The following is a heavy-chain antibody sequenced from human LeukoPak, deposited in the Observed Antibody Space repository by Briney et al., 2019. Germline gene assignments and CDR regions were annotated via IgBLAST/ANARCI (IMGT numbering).Heavy chain of an antibody. CDR2: FNPNSGST. CDR3: AGKVQGVPSDS. Sequence: ASVKVSCKASGYTFTTHYIDWLRQGPGQGLEWMGTFNPNSGSTTYAQKFQGRVTVTRDTSTSTVYMELSSLRSEDMAVYYCAGKVQGVPSDSWGQGTLVTVAS. CDR1: GYTFTTHY. V-gene: IGHV1-46*01. D-gene: IGHD3-10*01. J-gene: IGHJ4*02.